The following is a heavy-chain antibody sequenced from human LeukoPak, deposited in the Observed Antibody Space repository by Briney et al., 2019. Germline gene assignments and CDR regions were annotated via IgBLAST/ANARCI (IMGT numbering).Heavy chain of an antibody. Sequence: GGSLRLSCAASGFIFSSYTMHWVRQAPGQGLEWVAVISSDVNNKYYADSVKGRFTISRDISKSALYLQMNSLRAGDAAVYYCARKGGTYLNYRPFDYWGQGTLVTVSS. CDR1: GFIFSSYT. CDR3: ARKGGTYLNYRPFDY. J-gene: IGHJ4*02. V-gene: IGHV3-30*01. D-gene: IGHD3-16*01. CDR2: ISSDVNNK.